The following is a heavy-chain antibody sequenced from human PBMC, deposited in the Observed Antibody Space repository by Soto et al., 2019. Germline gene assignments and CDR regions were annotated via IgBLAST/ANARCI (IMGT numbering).Heavy chain of an antibody. CDR3: ARRSFPYSGSPLEPWSDALDI. V-gene: IGHV3-30*04. J-gene: IGHJ3*02. CDR2: ISYNGNNK. CDR1: GFSINTYA. Sequence: QVQLVESGGGVVQPGRSLRLSCAASGFSINTYALHWVRQAPGKGPEWVAIISYNGNNKHYADSVKGRFTISRDNSKNTVDLQMNSLRVEDTAMYYCARRSFPYSGSPLEPWSDALDIWGQGTMVTVSS. D-gene: IGHD1-26*01.